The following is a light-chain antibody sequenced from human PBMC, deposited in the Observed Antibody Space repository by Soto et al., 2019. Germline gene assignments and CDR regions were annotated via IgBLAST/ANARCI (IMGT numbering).Light chain of an antibody. CDR3: QQYGSSPIT. Sequence: EIVMTQSPATLSLSPGERATLSCSASQTVSGSYVAWYQQKPGQTPWLLIYGASSRATGIPDRFSGSGSGTDFTLTISRLEPEDFAVYYCQQYGSSPITFGQGTRLEI. CDR2: GAS. J-gene: IGKJ5*01. V-gene: IGKV3-20*01. CDR1: QTVSGSY.